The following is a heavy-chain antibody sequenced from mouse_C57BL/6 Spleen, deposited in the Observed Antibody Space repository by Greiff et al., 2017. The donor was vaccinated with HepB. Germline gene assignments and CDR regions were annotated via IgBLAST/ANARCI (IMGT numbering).Heavy chain of an antibody. Sequence: EVKLEESGPGMVKPSQSLSLTCTVTGYSITSGYDWHWIRHFPGNKLEWMGYISYSGSTNYNPSLKSRISITHDTSKNHFFLKLNSVTTEDTATYYCARGGHYYGSSLPLAYWGQGTLVTVSA. V-gene: IGHV3-1*01. CDR1: GYSITSGYD. J-gene: IGHJ3*01. CDR2: ISYSGST. CDR3: ARGGHYYGSSLPLAY. D-gene: IGHD1-1*01.